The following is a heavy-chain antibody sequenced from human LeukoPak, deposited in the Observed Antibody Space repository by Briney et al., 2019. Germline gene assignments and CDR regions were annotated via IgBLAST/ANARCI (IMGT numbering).Heavy chain of an antibody. D-gene: IGHD3-22*01. Sequence: SETLSLTCTVSGASISSYYWNWIRQPPGKGLEWIGYIYYSGSTKYNPSLESRVTISVDTSKNQFSLKMSSVTAADTAVYHCARWSSGYYAFDYWGQGSLVTVSS. CDR2: IYYSGST. CDR3: ARWSSGYYAFDY. V-gene: IGHV4-59*08. J-gene: IGHJ4*02. CDR1: GASISSYY.